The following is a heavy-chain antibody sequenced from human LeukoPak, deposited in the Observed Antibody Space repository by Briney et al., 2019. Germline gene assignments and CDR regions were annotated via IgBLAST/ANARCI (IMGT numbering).Heavy chain of an antibody. CDR2: INPKSGGT. J-gene: IGHJ4*02. D-gene: IGHD4-23*01. CDR3: ARDRGMTTVAPGWEFDY. Sequence: GASVKVSCKASGYNFADHYVHWVRQAPGQGLEWMGWINPKSGGTDYAQKFQGRVTMTRDTSISTAYMELSRLRSDDTAVYYCARDRGMTTVAPGWEFDYWGQGTLVTVSS. V-gene: IGHV1-2*02. CDR1: GYNFADHY.